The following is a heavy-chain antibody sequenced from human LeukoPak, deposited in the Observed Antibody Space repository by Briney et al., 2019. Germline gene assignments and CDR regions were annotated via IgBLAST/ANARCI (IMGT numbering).Heavy chain of an antibody. CDR1: GFTFSSYT. Sequence: PGGSLRLSCAASGFTFSSYTMNWVRQAPGKGLEWVANIKEDGSEKYYVDSVKGRFTISRDNAKNSLYLQMNSLRAEDTALYYCARDALASSGWSKPHYYYYYYMDVWGKGTTVTVSS. CDR2: IKEDGSEK. V-gene: IGHV3-7*03. J-gene: IGHJ6*03. CDR3: ARDALASSGWSKPHYYYYYYMDV. D-gene: IGHD6-19*01.